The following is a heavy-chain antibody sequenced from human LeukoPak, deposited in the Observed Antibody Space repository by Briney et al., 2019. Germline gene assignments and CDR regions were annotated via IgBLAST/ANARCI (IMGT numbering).Heavy chain of an antibody. V-gene: IGHV1-2*02. J-gene: IGHJ5*02. CDR1: GYTFTGYY. CDR3: ARDSMVTSWFDP. Sequence: ASVKVSCKASGYTFTGYYMHWVRQAPGQGLEWMGWINPNSGGTNYAQKFQGRVTMTRDTSISTAYMELSRLRSDDTAVYYCARDSMVTSWFDPWGQGTLVTVSS. D-gene: IGHD2-21*02. CDR2: INPNSGGT.